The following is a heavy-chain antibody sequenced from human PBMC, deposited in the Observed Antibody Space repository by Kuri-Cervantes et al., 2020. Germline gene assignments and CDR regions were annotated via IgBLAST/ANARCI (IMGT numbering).Heavy chain of an antibody. V-gene: IGHV3-30*18. D-gene: IGHD2-2*01. CDR2: ISYDGSNK. Sequence: GGSLRLSCAASGFTFSSYGMHWVRQGPGKGLEWVAVISYDGSNKYYADSVKGRFTISRDNSKNTLYLQMNSLRAEDTAVYYCAKDINVVVPAAMPSYYYYGMDVWGQGTTVTVSS. CDR1: GFTFSSYG. CDR3: AKDINVVVPAAMPSYYYYGMDV. J-gene: IGHJ6*02.